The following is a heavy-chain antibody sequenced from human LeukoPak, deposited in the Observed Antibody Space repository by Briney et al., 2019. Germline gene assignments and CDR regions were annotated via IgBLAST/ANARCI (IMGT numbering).Heavy chain of an antibody. J-gene: IGHJ6*03. V-gene: IGHV4-38-2*02. CDR1: GYSISSGYY. CDR3: ARGLDDYSNYASYYYYYMDV. D-gene: IGHD4-11*01. Sequence: SEALSLTCTVSGYSISSGYYWGWIRQPPGKWLEWIGSIYHSGSTYYNPSLKSRVTISVDTSKNQFSLKLSSVTAADTAVYYCARGLDDYSNYASYYYYYMDVWGKGTTVTVSS. CDR2: IYHSGST.